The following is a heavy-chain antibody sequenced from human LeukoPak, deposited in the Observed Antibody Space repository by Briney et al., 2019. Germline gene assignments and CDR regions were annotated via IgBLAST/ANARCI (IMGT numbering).Heavy chain of an antibody. CDR3: ARGHHSGSGRWAFYFDY. J-gene: IGHJ4*02. CDR1: GFTFSSHG. CDR2: LRASGESR. Sequence: GGSLRLSCTASGFTFSSHGMSWVRQAPGKGLEWVSALRASGESRYYADSVKGRFTISRDNSQNTVYLQMNSLRAEDAAVYFCARGHHSGSGRWAFYFDYWGQGALVSVSS. D-gene: IGHD3-10*01. V-gene: IGHV3-23*01.